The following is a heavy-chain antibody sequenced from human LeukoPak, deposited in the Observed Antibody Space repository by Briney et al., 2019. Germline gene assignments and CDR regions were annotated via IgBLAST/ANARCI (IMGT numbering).Heavy chain of an antibody. Sequence: SDTLSITCAVYGGSFNGYYWSWIRQPPGKGLEWIGEINHSGSTNYNPSLKSRVTISVDTSKNQFSLKLSSVTAADTAVYYCARGRAGAGINYYYGMDVWGQGTTVTVAS. V-gene: IGHV4-34*01. CDR3: ARGRAGAGINYYYGMDV. CDR1: GGSFNGYY. CDR2: INHSGST. J-gene: IGHJ6*02. D-gene: IGHD6-13*01.